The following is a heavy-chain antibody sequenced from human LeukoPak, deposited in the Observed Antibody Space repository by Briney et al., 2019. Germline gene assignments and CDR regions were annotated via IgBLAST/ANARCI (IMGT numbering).Heavy chain of an antibody. CDR3: AKAASSSWPSYYYGMDV. D-gene: IGHD6-13*01. CDR1: GFILSSYS. Sequence: GGSLRLSCAASGFILSSYSMSWVRQAPGKGLEWVSVITGSGGNTYYADSVKGRFTISKDNSKNTVYLQMSSLRVDDTAVYYCAKAASSSWPSYYYGMDVWGQGTTVTVSS. V-gene: IGHV3-23*01. CDR2: ITGSGGNT. J-gene: IGHJ6*02.